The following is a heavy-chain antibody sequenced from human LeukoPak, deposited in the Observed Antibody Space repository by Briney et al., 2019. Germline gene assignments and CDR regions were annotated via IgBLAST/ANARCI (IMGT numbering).Heavy chain of an antibody. D-gene: IGHD3-22*01. Sequence: SETLSLTCTVSGYSISSGYYWGWIRQPPGKGLEWIGSIYHSGSTNYNPSLKSRVTISVDTSKSQFSLKLSSVTAADTAVYYCARERYYYDSSGYHQFDPWGQGTLVTVSS. V-gene: IGHV4-38-2*02. CDR3: ARERYYYDSSGYHQFDP. CDR1: GYSISSGYY. J-gene: IGHJ5*02. CDR2: IYHSGST.